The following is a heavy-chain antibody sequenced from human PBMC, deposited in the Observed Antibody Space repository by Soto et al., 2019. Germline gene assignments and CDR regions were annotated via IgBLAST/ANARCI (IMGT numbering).Heavy chain of an antibody. J-gene: IGHJ6*02. Sequence: GSLRLSCAASGFTFSSYSMNWVRQAPGKGLEWVSSISSSSSYIYYADSVKGRFTISRDNAKNSLYLQMNSLRAEDTAVYYCARDSYDFWSGYYRSAYYYGMDVWGQGTTVTVSS. CDR1: GFTFSSYS. CDR2: ISSSSSYI. D-gene: IGHD3-3*01. V-gene: IGHV3-21*01. CDR3: ARDSYDFWSGYYRSAYYYGMDV.